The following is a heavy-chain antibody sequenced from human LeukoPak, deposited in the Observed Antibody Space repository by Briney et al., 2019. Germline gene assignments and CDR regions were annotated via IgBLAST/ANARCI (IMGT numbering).Heavy chain of an antibody. CDR2: ISSSGSTI. D-gene: IGHD2-2*01. CDR1: GFTSSSYE. J-gene: IGHJ4*02. Sequence: GGSLRLSCAASGFTSSSYEMNWVRQAPGKGLEWVSYISSSGSTIYYADSVKGRFTISRDNAKNSLYLQMNSLRAEDTAVYYCASKYCSSTSCRDYWGQGTLVTVSS. CDR3: ASKYCSSTSCRDY. V-gene: IGHV3-48*03.